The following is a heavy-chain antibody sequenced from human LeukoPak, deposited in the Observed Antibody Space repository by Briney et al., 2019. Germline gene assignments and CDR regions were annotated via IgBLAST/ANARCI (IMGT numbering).Heavy chain of an antibody. CDR2: INQSGYN. CDR1: GGSISAYY. V-gene: IGHV4-34*01. D-gene: IGHD5-12*01. CDR3: AIRRGYSGYDY. J-gene: IGHJ4*02. Sequence: TPSETLSLTCTVSGGSISAYYWSWIRQPPGKGLEWIGEINQSGYNNYNPSLKSRVTILAEMSKNQFSLKLSSVTAADTAVYYCAIRRGYSGYDYWGQGTLVTVSS.